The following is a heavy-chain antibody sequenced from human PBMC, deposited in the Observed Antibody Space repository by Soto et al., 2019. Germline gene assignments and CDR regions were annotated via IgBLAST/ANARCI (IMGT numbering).Heavy chain of an antibody. Sequence: EVQLVESGGGLVQPGGSLRLFCAASGLPFSRYWMTWVRQAPGKGLEWGANIKPDGSEKYYVDSVKGRFTISRDNAKNSLYLQMNSLRAEDTAVYFCARPYCSGVSCYSPPDYWGQGTLVTVSS. V-gene: IGHV3-7*01. CDR1: GLPFSRYW. D-gene: IGHD2-15*01. J-gene: IGHJ4*02. CDR2: IKPDGSEK. CDR3: ARPYCSGVSCYSPPDY.